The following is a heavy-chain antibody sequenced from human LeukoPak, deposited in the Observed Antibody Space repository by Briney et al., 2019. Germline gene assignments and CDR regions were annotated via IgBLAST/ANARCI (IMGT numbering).Heavy chain of an antibody. Sequence: ASVKVSCKASGYTFTGYYIHWVRQAPGQGLEWMGRINPNTGGTDYAQKFQGRVTMTRDTSITTAYMELSRLTSGDTAIYYCAKVPPSITAAGNWLGPWGQGALVTVSS. V-gene: IGHV1-2*06. CDR2: INPNTGGT. CDR3: AKVPPSITAAGNWLGP. CDR1: GYTFTGYY. J-gene: IGHJ5*02. D-gene: IGHD6-13*01.